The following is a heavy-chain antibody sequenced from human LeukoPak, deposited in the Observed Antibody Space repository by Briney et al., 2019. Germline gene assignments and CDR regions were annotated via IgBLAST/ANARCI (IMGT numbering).Heavy chain of an antibody. CDR1: GYTFTSYG. Sequence: ASVKVSCKASGYTFTSYGISWVRQAPGQGLEWMGWISAYNGNTNYAQKFQGRVTMTRDTSISTAYMELSRLRSDDTAVYYCARVGRWLQLLDYWGQGTLVTVSS. CDR3: ARVGRWLQLLDY. D-gene: IGHD5-12*01. J-gene: IGHJ4*02. CDR2: ISAYNGNT. V-gene: IGHV1-18*01.